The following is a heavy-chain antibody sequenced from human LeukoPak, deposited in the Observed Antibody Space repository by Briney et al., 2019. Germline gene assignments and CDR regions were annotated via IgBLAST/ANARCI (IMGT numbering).Heavy chain of an antibody. V-gene: IGHV5-51*01. D-gene: IGHD6-13*01. J-gene: IGHJ5*02. CDR1: GYSFTSYW. Sequence: GESLKISCKGSGYSFTSYWIGWVRQMPGKGLEWMGIIYPGDSDTRYSPSLQGQVTISADKSISTAYLQWSSLKASDTAMYYCARVEQQLVQGFDPWGQGTLVTVSS. CDR2: IYPGDSDT. CDR3: ARVEQQLVQGFDP.